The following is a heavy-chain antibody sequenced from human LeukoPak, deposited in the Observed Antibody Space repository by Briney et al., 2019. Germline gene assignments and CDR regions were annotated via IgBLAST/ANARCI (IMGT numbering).Heavy chain of an antibody. Sequence: PSETLSLTCAVYGESFSGYYWSWIRQPPGKGLEWIGEINHSGSTNYNPSLKSRVTISVDTSKNQFSLKLSSVTAADTAAYYRARGSVKGYDFWSGYYTHDAFDIWGQGTMVTVSS. CDR2: INHSGST. V-gene: IGHV4-34*01. D-gene: IGHD3-3*01. CDR3: ARGSVKGYDFWSGYYTHDAFDI. CDR1: GESFSGYY. J-gene: IGHJ3*02.